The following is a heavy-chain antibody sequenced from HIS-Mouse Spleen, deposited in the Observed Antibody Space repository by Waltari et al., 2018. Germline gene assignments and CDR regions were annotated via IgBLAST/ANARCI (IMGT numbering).Heavy chain of an antibody. CDR2: ISSSSSYI. CDR1: GFPFRSYS. CDR3: ARRLLTGDAFDI. Sequence: EVQLVQSGGGLVKPGGSLRLSCAASGFPFRSYSMNWFSQAPGKGLEWVSSISSSSSYIYYADSVKGRFTISRDNAKNSLYLQMNSLRAEDTAVYYCARRLLTGDAFDIWGQGTMVTVSS. J-gene: IGHJ3*02. V-gene: IGHV3-21*01. D-gene: IGHD7-27*01.